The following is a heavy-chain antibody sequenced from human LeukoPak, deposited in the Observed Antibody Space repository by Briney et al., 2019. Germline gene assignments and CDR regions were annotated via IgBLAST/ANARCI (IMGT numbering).Heavy chain of an antibody. D-gene: IGHD3-22*01. V-gene: IGHV3-33*01. J-gene: IGHJ4*02. CDR3: ARGLYDRSVYYVTPDY. CDR2: IWYDGSNK. Sequence: PGGSLRLSCAASGFTFSSDGMHWVRQAPGKGLEWVAVIWYDGSNKYYADSVKGRFTISRENSKNTLYLQINSLRPEDTALYYFARGLYDRSVYYVTPDYWGQGTLVTVSS. CDR1: GFTFSSDG.